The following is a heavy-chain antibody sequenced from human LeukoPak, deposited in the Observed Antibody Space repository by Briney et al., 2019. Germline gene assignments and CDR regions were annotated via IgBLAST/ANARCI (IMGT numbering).Heavy chain of an antibody. CDR1: GFTFDDYA. D-gene: IGHD5-24*01. V-gene: IGHV3-9*03. CDR2: ISWNSGSI. J-gene: IGHJ4*02. Sequence: PGRSLRLSCAASGFTFDDYAMHWVRQAPGKGLEWVSGISWNSGSIGYADSVKGRFTISRDNAKNSLYLQMNSLRAEDMALYYCAKGVEMATITYFDYWGQGTLVTVSP. CDR3: AKGVEMATITYFDY.